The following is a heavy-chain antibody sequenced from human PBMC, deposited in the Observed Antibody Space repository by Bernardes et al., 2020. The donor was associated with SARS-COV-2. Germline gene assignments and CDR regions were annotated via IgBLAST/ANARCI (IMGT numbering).Heavy chain of an antibody. J-gene: IGHJ5*01. Sequence: GGSLRLSCVASGFSFSTYCMHWVRQAPGKGLAWISRINTDGRTTDYADSVRGRFTISRDNAKNTLYLQMNSMRAEDTAVYYCVRGGSAHCSGDSCYSGDSWGQGTLETVS. CDR2: INTDGRTT. V-gene: IGHV3-74*01. CDR3: VRGGSAHCSGDSCYSGDS. D-gene: IGHD2-15*01. CDR1: GFSFSTYC.